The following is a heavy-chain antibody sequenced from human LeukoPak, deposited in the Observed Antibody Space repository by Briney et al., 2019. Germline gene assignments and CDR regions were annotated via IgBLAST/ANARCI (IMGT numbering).Heavy chain of an antibody. CDR3: ARARPRGVMGFDY. V-gene: IGHV4-30-2*01. CDR2: IYHSGST. D-gene: IGHD3-10*01. J-gene: IGHJ4*02. CDR1: GGSISSGGYS. Sequence: SETLSLTCTVSGGSISSGGYSWSWIRQPPGKGLEWIGYIYHSGSTYYNPSLKSRVTISVDRSKNQFSLKLSSATAADTAVYYCARARPRGVMGFDYWGQGTLVTVSS.